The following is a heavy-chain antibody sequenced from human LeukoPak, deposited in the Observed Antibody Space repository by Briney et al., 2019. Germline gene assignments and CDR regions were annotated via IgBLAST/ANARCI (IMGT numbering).Heavy chain of an antibody. V-gene: IGHV1-8*01. Sequence: ASVTVSCKASGYTFTSYDINWVRQATGQGLEWLGWMNPSSGNTGYAQKFQGRVTMTRDTSISTAYMELSSLRSEDTAVYYCATSSGWYPLFDYWGQGTLVTVSS. J-gene: IGHJ4*02. CDR3: ATSSGWYPLFDY. D-gene: IGHD6-19*01. CDR2: MNPSSGNT. CDR1: GYTFTSYD.